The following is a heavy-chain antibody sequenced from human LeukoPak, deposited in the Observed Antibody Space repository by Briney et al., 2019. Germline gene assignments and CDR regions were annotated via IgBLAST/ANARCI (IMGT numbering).Heavy chain of an antibody. D-gene: IGHD2-21*02. Sequence: GGSLRLSCAASGFSFGDYYMSWLRQAPGKGLELVSYISGAGSIIYNIDSVKGRFTISRDNAKKSLYLQMNSLRVEDTAVYYCVTDGAVTADWGQGTLVTVS. CDR1: GFSFGDYY. CDR2: ISGAGSII. CDR3: VTDGAVTAD. J-gene: IGHJ4*02. V-gene: IGHV3-11*04.